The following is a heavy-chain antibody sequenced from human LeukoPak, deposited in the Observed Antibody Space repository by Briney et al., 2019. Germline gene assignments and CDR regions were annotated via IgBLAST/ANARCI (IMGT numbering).Heavy chain of an antibody. J-gene: IGHJ3*02. D-gene: IGHD3-9*01. CDR1: GFTFSSYS. V-gene: IGHV3-48*01. CDR2: ISSSSSTI. CDR3: ARDMYYDILTGSKVDI. Sequence: GGSLRLSCAASGFTFSSYSMNWVRQAPGKGLEWVSYISSSSSTIYYADSVKSRFTISRDNAKNSLYLQMNSLRAEDTAVYYCARDMYYDILTGSKVDIWGQGTMVTVSS.